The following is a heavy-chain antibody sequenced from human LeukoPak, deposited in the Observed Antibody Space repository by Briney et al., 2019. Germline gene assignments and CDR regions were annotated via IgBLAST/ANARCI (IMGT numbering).Heavy chain of an antibody. CDR1: GFTFNSHA. CDR3: ARDRGDGYNSVYFDY. Sequence: GKSLRLSCAASGFTFNSHAMQWVRQAPGKGLEWVAFIWYDGSNKYYADSVKGRFTISRDNSKNTLYLQMNSLRAEDTAVYYCARDRGDGYNSVYFDYWGQGTLVTVSS. V-gene: IGHV3-33*01. D-gene: IGHD5-24*01. J-gene: IGHJ4*02. CDR2: IWYDGSNK.